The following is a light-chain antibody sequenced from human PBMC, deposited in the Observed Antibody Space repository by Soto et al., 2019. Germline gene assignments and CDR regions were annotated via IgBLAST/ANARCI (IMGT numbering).Light chain of an antibody. CDR1: QSVSSY. CDR2: DAS. V-gene: IGKV3-11*01. CDR3: QQRSNWPLT. J-gene: IGKJ3*01. Sequence: EIVLTQSPGTPSLSPGERATLSCRASQSVSSYLAWYQQKPGQAPRLLIYDASNRATGIPARFSGSGSGTDFTLTISSLEPEDFAVYYCQQRSNWPLTFGPGTKVDIK.